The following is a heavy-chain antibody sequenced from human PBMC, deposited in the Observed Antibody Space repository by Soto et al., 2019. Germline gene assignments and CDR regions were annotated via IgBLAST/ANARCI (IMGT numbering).Heavy chain of an antibody. D-gene: IGHD2-2*01. CDR2: IIPIFGTA. J-gene: IGHJ4*02. Sequence: SVKVSFKASGGTFSSYAISWVRQAPGQGLEWMGGIIPIFGTANYAQKFQGRVTITADESTSTAYMELSSLRSEDTAVYYCARGEQYQLLLYYFDYWGQGTLVTVSS. CDR1: GGTFSSYA. V-gene: IGHV1-69*13. CDR3: ARGEQYQLLLYYFDY.